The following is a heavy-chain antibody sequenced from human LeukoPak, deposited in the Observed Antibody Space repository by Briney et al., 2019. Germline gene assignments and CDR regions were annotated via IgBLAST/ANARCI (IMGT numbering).Heavy chain of an antibody. CDR2: IYYSGST. D-gene: IGHD3-3*01. V-gene: IGHV4-39*07. CDR1: GGSISSSSYY. CDR3: ARGGDFWSGYYGLSDYFDY. J-gene: IGHJ4*02. Sequence: PSETLSLTCTVSGGSISSSSYYWGWIRQPPGKGLEWIGSIYYSGSTYYNPSLKSRVTISVDTSKNQFSLKLSSVTAADTAVYYCARGGDFWSGYYGLSDYFDYWGQGTLVTVSS.